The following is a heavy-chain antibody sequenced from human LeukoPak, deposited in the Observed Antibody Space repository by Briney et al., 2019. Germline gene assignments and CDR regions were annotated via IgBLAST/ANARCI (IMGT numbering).Heavy chain of an antibody. Sequence: SETLSLTYTVSGGSISSYYWSWIRQPPGKGLEWIGYIYYSGSTNYNPSLKSRVTISVDTSKNQFSLKLSSVTAADTAVYYCARHGYSYGHSSYYFDYWGQGTLVTVSS. D-gene: IGHD5-18*01. CDR2: IYYSGST. CDR1: GGSISSYY. CDR3: ARHGYSYGHSSYYFDY. J-gene: IGHJ4*02. V-gene: IGHV4-59*08.